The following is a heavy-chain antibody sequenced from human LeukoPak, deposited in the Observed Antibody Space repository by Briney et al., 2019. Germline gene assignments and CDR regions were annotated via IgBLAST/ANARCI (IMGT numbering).Heavy chain of an antibody. Sequence: SETLSLTCTVSGGSISSYYWSWIRQPAGTALEWIGRIYTSGTITYNPSLKSRVTMSVDTSKNQFSLKLSSVTAADTAVYYCARRQWLTHIDYWGQGTLVTVSS. CDR2: IYTSGTI. J-gene: IGHJ4*02. V-gene: IGHV4-4*07. D-gene: IGHD6-19*01. CDR1: GGSISSYY. CDR3: ARRQWLTHIDY.